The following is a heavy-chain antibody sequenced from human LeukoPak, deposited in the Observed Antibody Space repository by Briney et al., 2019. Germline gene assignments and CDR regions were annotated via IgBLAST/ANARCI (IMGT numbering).Heavy chain of an antibody. CDR3: ARHGHYYDSSGYYPFDY. V-gene: IGHV4-59*01. CDR1: GGSIGSYY. Sequence: SETLSLTCTVSGGSIGSYYWSWIRQPPGKGLEWIGYIYYSGSTNCNPSLKSRVTISVDTSKNQFSLNLSSVTAADTAVYYCARHGHYYDSSGYYPFDYWGQGTLVTVSS. CDR2: IYYSGST. J-gene: IGHJ4*02. D-gene: IGHD3-22*01.